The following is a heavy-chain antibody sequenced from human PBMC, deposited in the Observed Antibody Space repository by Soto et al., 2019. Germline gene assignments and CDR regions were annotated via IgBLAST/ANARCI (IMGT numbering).Heavy chain of an antibody. J-gene: IGHJ6*02. CDR3: ARGARLQLPKYYDDGMDV. CDR2: IFSNDEK. Sequence: QVTLKESGPVLVKPTETLTLTCTVSGFSLSNARMGVSWIRHPPGKALECLAHIFSNDEKSYSTSQKSRLTISKDTQKSHVVLTMTDLDPVDTATYYCARGARLQLPKYYDDGMDVWGQGATVTVS. CDR1: GFSLSNARMG. V-gene: IGHV2-26*01. D-gene: IGHD6-6*01.